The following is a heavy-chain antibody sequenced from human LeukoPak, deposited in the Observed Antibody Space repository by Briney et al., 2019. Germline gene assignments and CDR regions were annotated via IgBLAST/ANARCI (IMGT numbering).Heavy chain of an antibody. D-gene: IGHD4-17*01. V-gene: IGHV3-73*01. Sequence: GGSLRLSCAASGVTFSGSAIHWVRQASGKGLEWVGRIRSKVNNYATEYAASVRGRFTISRDDSKNTAYLQMNSLKIEDTAVYYCARPYADLGGDFDHWGQGTLVTVSS. CDR1: GVTFSGSA. CDR3: ARPYADLGGDFDH. CDR2: IRSKVNNYAT. J-gene: IGHJ4*02.